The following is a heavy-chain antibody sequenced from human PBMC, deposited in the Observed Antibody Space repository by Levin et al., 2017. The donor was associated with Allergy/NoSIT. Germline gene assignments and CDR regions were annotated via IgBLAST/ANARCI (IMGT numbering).Heavy chain of an antibody. CDR3: AKDSERWRIAVAGEWYFDL. D-gene: IGHD6-19*01. Sequence: GGSLRLSCAASGFTFDDYAMHWVRQAPGKGLEWVSGISWNSGSIGYADSVKGRFTISRDNAKNSLYLQMNSLRAEDTALYYCAKDSERWRIAVAGEWYFDLWGRGTLVTVSS. CDR1: GFTFDDYA. J-gene: IGHJ2*01. CDR2: ISWNSGSI. V-gene: IGHV3-9*01.